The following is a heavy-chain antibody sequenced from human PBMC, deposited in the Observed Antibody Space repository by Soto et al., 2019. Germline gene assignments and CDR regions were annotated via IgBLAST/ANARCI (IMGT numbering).Heavy chain of an antibody. J-gene: IGHJ6*01. CDR2: IKQDGSEK. V-gene: IGHV3-7*03. D-gene: IGHD2-21*02. CDR3: ARDIYTYCGGDCHDYYYYYYGMDV. CDR1: GFTFSSYW. Sequence: EVQLVESGGGLVQPGGSLRLSCAASGFTFSSYWMSWVRQAPGKGLEWVANIKQDGSEKYYVDSVKGRFTISRDNAKNSLYLQMNSLRAEDTAVYYCARDIYTYCGGDCHDYYYYYYGMDVW.